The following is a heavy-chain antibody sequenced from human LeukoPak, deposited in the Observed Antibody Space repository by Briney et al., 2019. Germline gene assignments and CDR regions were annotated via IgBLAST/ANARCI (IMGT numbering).Heavy chain of an antibody. CDR1: GFTFSDYY. Sequence: PGGSLRLSCAASGFTFSDYYMSWIRQAPGKGLEWVSGISWNSGSIGYADSVKGRFTISRDNAKNSLYLQMNSLRAEDMALYYCAKDISPGIAVAAAMDVWGKGTTVTISS. D-gene: IGHD6-19*01. V-gene: IGHV3-9*03. CDR2: ISWNSGSI. J-gene: IGHJ6*03. CDR3: AKDISPGIAVAAAMDV.